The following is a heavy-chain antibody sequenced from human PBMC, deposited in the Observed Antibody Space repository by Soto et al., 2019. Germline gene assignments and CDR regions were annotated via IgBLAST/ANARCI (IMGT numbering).Heavy chain of an antibody. Sequence: SETLSLTCVVSDYSISSGYYWAWIRQPPGKGLEWLGSIYHSGSTYQNPSLSSRVTISVDTSRNKFSLRLSSVTAADTAVYYCARDRDGYNYAFDIWGQGTAVTVSS. V-gene: IGHV4-38-2*02. CDR1: DYSISSGYY. CDR3: ARDRDGYNYAFDI. CDR2: IYHSGST. D-gene: IGHD5-12*01. J-gene: IGHJ3*02.